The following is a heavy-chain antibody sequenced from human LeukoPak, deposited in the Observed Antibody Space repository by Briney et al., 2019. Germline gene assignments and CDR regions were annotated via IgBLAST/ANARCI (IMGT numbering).Heavy chain of an antibody. CDR1: GGTFSSYA. Sequence: SVKVSCKASGGTFSSYAISWVRQAPGQGLEWMGGIIPIFGTANYAQKFRGRVTITADESTSTAYMELSSLRSEDTAVYYCAITPHYGDYGANWFDPWGQGTLVTVSS. D-gene: IGHD4-17*01. CDR2: IIPIFGTA. V-gene: IGHV1-69*01. CDR3: AITPHYGDYGANWFDP. J-gene: IGHJ5*02.